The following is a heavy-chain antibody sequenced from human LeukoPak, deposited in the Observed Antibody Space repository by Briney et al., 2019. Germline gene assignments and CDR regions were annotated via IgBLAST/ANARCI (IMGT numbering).Heavy chain of an antibody. J-gene: IGHJ4*02. CDR2: IKQDGSEK. Sequence: GGSLRLSCAASGFTFSSYWMSRVRRAPGKGLEWVANIKQDGSEKYYVDSVKGRFTISRDNAKNSLYLQMNSLRAEDTALYYCAKDGYVVVTAIMDYWGQGTLVTVSS. CDR1: GFTFSSYW. D-gene: IGHD2-21*02. V-gene: IGHV3-7*03. CDR3: AKDGYVVVTAIMDY.